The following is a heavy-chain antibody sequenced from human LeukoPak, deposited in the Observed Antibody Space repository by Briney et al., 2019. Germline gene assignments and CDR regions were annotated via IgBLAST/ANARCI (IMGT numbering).Heavy chain of an antibody. CDR1: GYSISSGYY. D-gene: IGHD2-15*01. CDR3: ARPVVAATNTFDP. V-gene: IGHV4-38-2*02. CDR2: IYHSGST. Sequence: SETLSLTCTVSGYSISSGYYWGWIRQPPGKGLEWIGSIYHSGSTYYNPSLKSRVTISVDTSKNQFSLKLSSVTAADTAVYYCARPVVAATNTFDPWGQGTLVTVS. J-gene: IGHJ5*02.